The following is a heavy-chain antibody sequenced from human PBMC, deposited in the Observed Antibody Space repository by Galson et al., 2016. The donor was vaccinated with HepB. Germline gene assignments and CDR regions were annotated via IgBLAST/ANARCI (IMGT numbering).Heavy chain of an antibody. CDR3: ARHVVKMATIHLFDF. CDR2: LHYTGST. D-gene: IGHD5-24*01. V-gene: IGHV4-59*08. Sequence: SETLSLTCTVSGGSFTSYFWSWIRQPPGKGLEWIGYLHYTGSTNYNPSLKSRVTISVDTSRNQISLKMCTVTAADTAVYYCARHVVKMATIHLFDFWGQGTLVTVSS. CDR1: GGSFTSYF. J-gene: IGHJ4*02.